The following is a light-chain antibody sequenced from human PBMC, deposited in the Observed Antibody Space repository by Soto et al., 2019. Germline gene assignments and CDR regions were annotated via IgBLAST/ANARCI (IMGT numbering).Light chain of an antibody. V-gene: IGLV1-44*01. CDR3: ALWDDSLDGPWL. Sequence: QSALTQPPSASGTPGQGVNISCSGSNSNIGSHAVNWYQQLPGMAPRLLIYNTNRRHPGVPDRFSASKSGMSASLAISGLQVDDEADYFCALWDDSLDGPWLFGGGTKLTVL. CDR1: NSNIGSHA. CDR2: NTN. J-gene: IGLJ3*02.